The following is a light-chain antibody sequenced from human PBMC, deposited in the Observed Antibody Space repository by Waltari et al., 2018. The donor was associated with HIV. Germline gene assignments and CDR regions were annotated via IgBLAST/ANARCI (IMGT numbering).Light chain of an antibody. CDR3: QSYDSNLSGL. J-gene: IGLJ2*01. CDR2: GNG. CDR1: SSNIGAGSD. Sequence: QSDLTQPPSVSAAPGPRVTLPCTGTSSNIGAGSDVHWYQQVPGRATKVVIYGNGNRPSGVPDRFSGSKSGSSASLVIIGLQSEDEADYYCQSYDSNLSGLFGGGTKVTVL. V-gene: IGLV1-40*01.